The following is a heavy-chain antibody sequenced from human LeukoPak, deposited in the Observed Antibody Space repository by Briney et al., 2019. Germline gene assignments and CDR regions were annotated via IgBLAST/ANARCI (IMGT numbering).Heavy chain of an antibody. CDR2: INHSGST. J-gene: IGHJ4*02. Sequence: SETLSLTCAVYGGSFSGYYWSWIRQPPGKGLEWIGEINHSGSTNYNPSLKSRVTISVDTSKNQFSLRLSSVTAADTAVYYCARGRRWAAAAILYWGQGTLVTVSS. CDR3: ARGRRWAAAAILY. D-gene: IGHD6-13*01. CDR1: GGSFSGYY. V-gene: IGHV4-34*01.